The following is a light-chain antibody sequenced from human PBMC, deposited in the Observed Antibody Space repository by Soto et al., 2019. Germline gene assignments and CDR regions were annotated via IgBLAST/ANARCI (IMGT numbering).Light chain of an antibody. J-gene: IGKJ4*01. CDR3: QQRNNWPLT. V-gene: IGKV3-11*01. Sequence: EIVLTQSPVTLSLSPGERAILSCRASQSVNTYLAWYQQKPGQSPRLLIYDASNRDTGIPARFSGSGSGTDLTLTINSLEAEVFAVYYCQQRNNWPLTFGGATKVAIK. CDR1: QSVNTY. CDR2: DAS.